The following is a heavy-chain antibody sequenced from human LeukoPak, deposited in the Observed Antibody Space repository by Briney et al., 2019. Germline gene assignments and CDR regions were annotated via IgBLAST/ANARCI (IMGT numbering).Heavy chain of an antibody. V-gene: IGHV4-39*01. J-gene: IGHJ6*02. CDR3: ARSQGYCSSTSCYYYYGMDV. CDR2: IYYSGST. D-gene: IGHD2-2*01. Sequence: SETLSLTCTASGGSISSSNYYWNWVRQPPGKGLEWIGSIYYSGSTYYNPSLKSRVTISVDTSKNQFSLKLSSVTAADTAVYYCARSQGYCSSTSCYYYYGMDVWGQGTTVTVSS. CDR1: GGSISSSNYY.